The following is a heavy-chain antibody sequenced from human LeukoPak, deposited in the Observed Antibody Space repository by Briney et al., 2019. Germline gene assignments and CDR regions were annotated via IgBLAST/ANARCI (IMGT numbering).Heavy chain of an antibody. CDR3: ARDCSGGSCYSGADY. D-gene: IGHD2-15*01. CDR2: ISSSSSTI. CDR1: GFTFSSYS. J-gene: IGHJ4*02. V-gene: IGHV3-48*01. Sequence: GGSLRLSCAASGFTFSSYSMKWVRQAPGKGLEWVSYISSSSSTIYYADAVKGRFTISRDNAKNSLYLQMNSLRAEGTAVYYCARDCSGGSCYSGADYWGQGTLVTVSS.